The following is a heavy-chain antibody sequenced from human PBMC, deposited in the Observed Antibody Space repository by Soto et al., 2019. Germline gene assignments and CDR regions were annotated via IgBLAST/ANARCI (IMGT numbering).Heavy chain of an antibody. J-gene: IGHJ5*02. Sequence: QVQLVESGGGLVQPGGSLRLSCAASGFTFSDYYMSWIRQAPGKGLEWVSYISPSGGTIYYAASVKGRFTLSRDNAKNLLYLQMNSLRDEATAVYHCVRVGYAYGNDPWGQGTLVAVSS. CDR3: VRVGYAYGNDP. D-gene: IGHD3-10*01. V-gene: IGHV3-11*01. CDR2: ISPSGGTI. CDR1: GFTFSDYY.